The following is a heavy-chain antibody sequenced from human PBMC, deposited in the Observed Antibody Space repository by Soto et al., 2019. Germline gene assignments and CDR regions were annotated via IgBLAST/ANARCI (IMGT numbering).Heavy chain of an antibody. V-gene: IGHV3-23*01. Sequence: EVQLLESGGGLVQPGGSLRLSCAASGFTFSSYAMSWVRQAPGKGLEWVSAISGSGGSTYYADSVKGRFTISRDNSKNTLYLQMNSLRAEDTAVYYCAKDHSSYGDYPVYGRAIQHWGQGTLVTVSS. CDR2: ISGSGGST. CDR1: GFTFSSYA. CDR3: AKDHSSYGDYPVYGRAIQH. D-gene: IGHD4-17*01. J-gene: IGHJ1*01.